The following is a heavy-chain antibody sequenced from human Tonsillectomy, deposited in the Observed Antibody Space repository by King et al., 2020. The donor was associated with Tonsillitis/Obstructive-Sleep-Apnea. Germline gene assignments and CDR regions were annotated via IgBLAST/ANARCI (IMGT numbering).Heavy chain of an antibody. CDR1: GFPFNSYT. V-gene: IGHV3-30*01. CDR3: AKEGSWAKYYYYYMDV. D-gene: IGHD6-13*01. Sequence: VQLVESGGGVVQPGRSLRLSCAASGFPFNSYTMHWVRQAPGKGLEWVALISYDGSNKYCADSVKDRFTISRDNSKNTLYLQMNSLRAEDTAVYYCAKEGSWAKYYYYYMDVWGSGTTVTVSS. J-gene: IGHJ6*03. CDR2: ISYDGSNK.